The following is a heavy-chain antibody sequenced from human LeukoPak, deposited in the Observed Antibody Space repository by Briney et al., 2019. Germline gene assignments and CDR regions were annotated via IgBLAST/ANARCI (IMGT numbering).Heavy chain of an antibody. CDR3: ARDRGGYCSSTSCYLSRPFDY. Sequence: ASVKVSCKASGYTFTSYGISWVRQAPGRGLEWMGWISAYNGNTNYAQKLQGRDTMTTDTSTSTAYMELRSLRSDDTAVYYCARDRGGYCSSTSCYLSRPFDYWGQGTLVTVSS. J-gene: IGHJ4*02. D-gene: IGHD2-2*01. CDR1: GYTFTSYG. V-gene: IGHV1-18*01. CDR2: ISAYNGNT.